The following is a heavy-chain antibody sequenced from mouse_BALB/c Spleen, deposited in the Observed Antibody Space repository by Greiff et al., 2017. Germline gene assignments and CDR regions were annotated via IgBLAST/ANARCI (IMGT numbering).Heavy chain of an antibody. Sequence: VQLQQPGAELVKPGTSVKLSCKASGYNFTSYWINWVKLRPGQGLEWIGDIYPGSGSTNYNEKFKSKATLTVDTSSSTAYMQLSSLASEDSALYYCARSGRDSYYAMDYWGQGTSVTVSS. CDR1: GYNFTSYW. CDR3: ARSGRDSYYAMDY. CDR2: IYPGSGST. J-gene: IGHJ4*01. D-gene: IGHD3-3*01. V-gene: IGHV1-55*01.